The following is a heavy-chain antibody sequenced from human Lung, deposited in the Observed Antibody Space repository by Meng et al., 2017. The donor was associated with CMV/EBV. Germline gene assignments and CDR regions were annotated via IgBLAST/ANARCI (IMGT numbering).Heavy chain of an antibody. V-gene: IGHV2-5*01. J-gene: IGHJ4*02. Sequence: SGXXLVXPTQTLTLTCTFSGFSLSTSGVGVGWIRQPPGKALEWLALIYWTDDKRYSPSLKSRLTITKDTSKNQVVLTMTNMDPVDTATYYCAHRPVSGAGKEEYYFDYXGQGXLVTVSS. CDR3: AHRPVSGAGKEEYYFDY. CDR1: GFSLSTSGVG. D-gene: IGHD6-19*01. CDR2: IYWTDDK.